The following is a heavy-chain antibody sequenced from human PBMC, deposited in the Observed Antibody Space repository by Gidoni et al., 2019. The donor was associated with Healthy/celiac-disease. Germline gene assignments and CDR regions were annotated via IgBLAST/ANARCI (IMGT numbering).Heavy chain of an antibody. Sequence: EVQLVESGGGMVKHGWYLRLSCAASGFTFSSYSMNWVRQSPGKGLEWVSSISSSSSYIYYADSVKGRFTISRDNAKNSLYLQMNSLRAEDTAVYYCARVMGYYFDYWGQGTLVTVSS. D-gene: IGHD2-8*01. J-gene: IGHJ4*02. CDR3: ARVMGYYFDY. CDR1: GFTFSSYS. V-gene: IGHV3-21*01. CDR2: ISSSSSYI.